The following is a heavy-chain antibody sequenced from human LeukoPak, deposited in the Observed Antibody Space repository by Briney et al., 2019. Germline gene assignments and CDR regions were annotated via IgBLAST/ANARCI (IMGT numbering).Heavy chain of an antibody. V-gene: IGHV5-51*01. Sequence: GESLKISCKGSGYSFTSYWIGWVRQMPGKGLEWMGIIYPGDSDTRYSPSFQGQVTISADKSISTAYLQWSSLKASDTAMYYCARHVRGELVWEEYYYYYMDVWGKGTTVTVSS. CDR1: GYSFTSYW. CDR3: ARHVRGELVWEEYYYYYMDV. J-gene: IGHJ6*03. CDR2: IYPGDSDT. D-gene: IGHD6-6*01.